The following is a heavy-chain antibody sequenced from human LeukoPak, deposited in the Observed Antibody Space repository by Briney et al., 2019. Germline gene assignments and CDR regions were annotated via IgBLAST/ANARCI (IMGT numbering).Heavy chain of an antibody. J-gene: IGHJ4*02. V-gene: IGHV4-61*01. CDR2: IYYSGST. CDR3: ARDHGDYHDY. D-gene: IGHD4-17*01. CDR1: GGSISSSSYY. Sequence: SETLSLTCTVSGGSISSSSYYWSWIRQPPGKGLEWIGYIYYSGSTNYNPSLKSRVTISVDTSKNQFSLKLSSVTAADTAVYYCARDHGDYHDYWGQGTLVTVSS.